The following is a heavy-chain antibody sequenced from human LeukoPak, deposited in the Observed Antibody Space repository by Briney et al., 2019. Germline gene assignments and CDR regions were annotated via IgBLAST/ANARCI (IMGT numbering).Heavy chain of an antibody. CDR1: GGSISSYY. CDR2: IYYSGST. CDR3: ARVLTYGYSSGQFDP. Sequence: PSETLSLTCTVSGGSISSYYWSWIRQPPGKGLEWIGYIYYSGSTNYNPSLKSRVTISVDTSKNQFSLKLSSVTAADTAVYYCARVLTYGYSSGQFDPWGQGTLVTVSS. D-gene: IGHD6-19*01. V-gene: IGHV4-59*01. J-gene: IGHJ5*02.